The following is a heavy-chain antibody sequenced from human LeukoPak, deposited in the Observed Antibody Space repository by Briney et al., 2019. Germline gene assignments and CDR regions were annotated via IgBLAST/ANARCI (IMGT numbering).Heavy chain of an antibody. CDR3: AKESVTGGYYGMDV. CDR1: GFTFSSYA. Sequence: GGSLRLSCAASGFTFSSYAMSWVRQAPGKGLEWVSVISGGGGSTYYADSVKGRFTISRDTSKNTLYLQVNSLRAEDTAVYFCAKESVTGGYYGMDVWGQGTTVTVSS. D-gene: IGHD2-21*02. J-gene: IGHJ6*02. V-gene: IGHV3-23*01. CDR2: ISGGGGST.